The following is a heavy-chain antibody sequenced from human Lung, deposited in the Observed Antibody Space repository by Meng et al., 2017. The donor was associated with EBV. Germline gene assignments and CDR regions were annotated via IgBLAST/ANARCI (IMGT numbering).Heavy chain of an antibody. CDR1: VGTSSSDDYY. CDR3: ARGPTTYFDY. J-gene: IGHJ4*02. D-gene: IGHD4-17*01. CDR2: IYYSGST. Sequence: HLPWSRPGVVKPAQTLPLTCTGSVGTSSSDDYYWSLIRQPPGKGLDWIGYIYYSGSTYYNPSLKSRVTISVDTSKNQFSLKLSSVTAADTAVYYCARGPTTYFDYWGQGTLVTVSS. V-gene: IGHV4-30-4*01.